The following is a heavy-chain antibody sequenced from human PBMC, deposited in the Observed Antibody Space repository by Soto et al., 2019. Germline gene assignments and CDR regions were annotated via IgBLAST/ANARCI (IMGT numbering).Heavy chain of an antibody. CDR3: TRARYRTSSSYYYGLDV. CDR2: IKSEAYGGTT. J-gene: IGHJ6*02. CDR1: GFTFGDYA. V-gene: IGHV3-49*04. Sequence: PGGSLRLSCKGSGFTFGDYAISWVRQAPGKGLEWVGFIKSEAYGGTTEYAASVKRRLGISRDDSKSIAYLQMNSLRIEDTAVYYCTRARYRTSSSYYYGLDVWGQGTTVTVYS. D-gene: IGHD6-6*01.